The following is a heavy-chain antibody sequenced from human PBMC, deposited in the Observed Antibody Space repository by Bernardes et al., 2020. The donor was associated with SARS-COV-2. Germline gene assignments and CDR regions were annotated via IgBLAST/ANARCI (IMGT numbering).Heavy chain of an antibody. D-gene: IGHD4-17*01. CDR2: IWYDGSNK. V-gene: IGHV3-33*01. CDR1: GFTFSSYG. J-gene: IGHJ6*02. CDR3: ARDQTVANNYYGMDV. Sequence: GGSLRLSCAASGFTFSSYGMHCVRQAPGKGLEWVAVIWYDGSNKYYADSVKGRFTISRDNSKNTLYLQMNSLRAEDTAVYYCARDQTVANNYYGMDVWGQGTTVTVSS.